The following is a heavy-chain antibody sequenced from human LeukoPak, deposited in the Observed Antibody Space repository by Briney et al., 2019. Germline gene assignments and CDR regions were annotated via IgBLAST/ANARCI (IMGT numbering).Heavy chain of an antibody. CDR2: IFSGDRT. V-gene: IGHV3-53*01. D-gene: IGHD1-26*01. Sequence: GGSLRLSCAASGFTVSNNYMSWVRQAPGKGLEWVSIIFSGDRTYYADSVKGRFTIFRDNSKNTLYLQMHSLRAEDTAVYYCARHSGTYPAHFDYWGQGTLVTVSS. CDR3: ARHSGTYPAHFDY. CDR1: GFTVSNNY. J-gene: IGHJ4*02.